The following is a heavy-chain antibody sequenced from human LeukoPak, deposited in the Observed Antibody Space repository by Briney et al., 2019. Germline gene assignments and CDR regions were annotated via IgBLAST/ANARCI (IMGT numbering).Heavy chain of an antibody. CDR1: GDSIRSYS. CDR3: ARVGTSVYYRSFDC. CDR2: MYYDGST. Sequence: SETLSPTCTVSGDSIRSYSWSWIRQPPGKGLEWIGYMYYDGSTNYNPSLKSRVTISVDTSKNHFSLKLSSVTAADTAVYYWARVGTSVYYRSFDCWREGTLVTVSS. D-gene: IGHD3-3*01. V-gene: IGHV4-59*01. J-gene: IGHJ4*02.